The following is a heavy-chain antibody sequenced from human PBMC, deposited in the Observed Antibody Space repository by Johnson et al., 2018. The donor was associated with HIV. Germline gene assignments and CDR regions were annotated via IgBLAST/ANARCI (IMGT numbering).Heavy chain of an antibody. CDR3: ARDTYYDFLTGPRDAFDI. V-gene: IGHV3-33*01. Sequence: QVQLVESGGGVVQPGRSLRLSCAASGFTFSSYGMHWVRQAPGKGLEWVALIWYDGTNKYYADSVKGRFTISRDNSKNTLYLQMNSLRAEDTAVYYCARDTYYDFLTGPRDAFDIWGQGTMVTVSS. J-gene: IGHJ3*02. D-gene: IGHD3-9*01. CDR2: IWYDGTNK. CDR1: GFTFSSYG.